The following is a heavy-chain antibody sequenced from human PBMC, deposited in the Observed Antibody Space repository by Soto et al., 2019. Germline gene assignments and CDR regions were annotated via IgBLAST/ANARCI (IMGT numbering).Heavy chain of an antibody. D-gene: IGHD3-9*01. J-gene: IGHJ4*02. CDR2: ISPKSGGT. CDR3: ARPPGYISDWYYFDL. CDR1: GYNFIDFH. Sequence: QVQLVQSGAEVKKPGASVKVSCEASGYNFIDFHIHWVRQAPGQGFEWMGRISPKSGGTNYAQKFEGRVTMTWDTSLNTAYMELSSLKSDDTAGYYCARPPGYISDWYYFDLWGQGTRVTVSS. V-gene: IGHV1-2*02.